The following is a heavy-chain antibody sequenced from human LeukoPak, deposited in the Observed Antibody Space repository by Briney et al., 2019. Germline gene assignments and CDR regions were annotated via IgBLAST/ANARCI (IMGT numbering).Heavy chain of an antibody. CDR1: GGSISSYY. D-gene: IGHD5-18*01. CDR2: IYYSGST. V-gene: IGHV4-59*01. J-gene: IGHJ4*02. Sequence: PSETLSLTCTVSGGSISSYYWSWIRQPPGKGLEWIGYIYYSGSTNYNPSLKSRVTISVDTSKNQFSLKLSSVTAADTAVYYCARYNRYGYPYYFDYWGQGTLVTVSS. CDR3: ARYNRYGYPYYFDY.